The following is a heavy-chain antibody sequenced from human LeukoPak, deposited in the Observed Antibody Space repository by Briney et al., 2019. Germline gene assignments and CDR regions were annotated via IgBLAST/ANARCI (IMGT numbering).Heavy chain of an antibody. J-gene: IGHJ4*02. CDR1: GGSISSGGYS. Sequence: SETLSLTCAVSGGSISSGGYSWSWIRQPPGKGLEWIASIYYSGSTYYNPSLKSRVTISVDTSRNQFSLKLSSVTAADTAVYYCASLAVAGLSEGYWGQGTLVIVSS. V-gene: IGHV4-30-2*03. CDR2: IYYSGST. D-gene: IGHD6-19*01. CDR3: ASLAVAGLSEGY.